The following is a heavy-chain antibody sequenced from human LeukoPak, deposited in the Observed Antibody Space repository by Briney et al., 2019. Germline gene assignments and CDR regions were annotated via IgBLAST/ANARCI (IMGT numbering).Heavy chain of an antibody. CDR1: GFTFSSYS. D-gene: IGHD1-26*01. CDR3: AKVRPYSGSYSGPYYFDY. Sequence: GGSLRLSCAASGFTFSSYSMNWVRQAPGKGLEWVSYISSSSSTIYYAASVKGRFTISRDNSKNTLYLQMNSLRAEDTAVYYCAKVRPYSGSYSGPYYFDYWGQGTLVTVSS. CDR2: ISSSSSTI. V-gene: IGHV3-48*01. J-gene: IGHJ4*02.